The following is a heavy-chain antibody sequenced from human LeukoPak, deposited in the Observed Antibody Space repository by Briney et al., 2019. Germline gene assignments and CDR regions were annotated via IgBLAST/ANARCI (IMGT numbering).Heavy chain of an antibody. CDR3: ARERHNIAAAFRLVY. V-gene: IGHV1-2*02. CDR1: GYTFTGYY. CDR2: INPNSGGT. J-gene: IGHJ4*02. D-gene: IGHD6-13*01. Sequence: ASVKVSCKASGYTFTGYYIHWVRQAPGQGLEWMGWINPNSGGTNYAQKFQGRVTMTRDTSISTAYMELSRLRSDDTAVYYCARERHNIAAAFRLVYWGQGTLVTVSS.